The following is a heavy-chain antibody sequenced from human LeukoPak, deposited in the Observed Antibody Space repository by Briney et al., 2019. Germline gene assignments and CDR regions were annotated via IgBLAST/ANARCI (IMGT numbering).Heavy chain of an antibody. D-gene: IGHD4-17*01. Sequence: SETLSLTCAVSGGSISSTNWWSWVRQPPGKGLEWIGEIYHSGSTNYNPSLKSRVTISVDKSKNQFSLKLSSVTAADTAVYYCAKLDYGDYVFDYWGQGTLVTVSP. V-gene: IGHV4-4*02. CDR3: AKLDYGDYVFDY. J-gene: IGHJ4*02. CDR2: IYHSGST. CDR1: GGSISSTNW.